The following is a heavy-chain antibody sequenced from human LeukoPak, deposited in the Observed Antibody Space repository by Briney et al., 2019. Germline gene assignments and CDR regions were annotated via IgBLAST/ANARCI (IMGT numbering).Heavy chain of an antibody. D-gene: IGHD3-22*01. CDR2: IYYSGNT. CDR1: GGSISSGGNY. V-gene: IGHV4-31*03. Sequence: SETLSLTCTVSGGSISSGGNYWSWIRQHPGKGLEWIGYIYYSGNTQHNPSLKGRITISIDTSKSQFSLKLSSVTAADTAVYYRAREKTAYYYDSSGYSEGAFDIWGQGTMVTVSS. J-gene: IGHJ3*02. CDR3: AREKTAYYYDSSGYSEGAFDI.